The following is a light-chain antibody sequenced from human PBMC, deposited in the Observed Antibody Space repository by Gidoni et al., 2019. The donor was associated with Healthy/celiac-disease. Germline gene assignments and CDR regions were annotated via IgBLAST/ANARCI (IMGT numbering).Light chain of an antibody. CDR1: QRVSSY. V-gene: IGKV3-11*01. CDR2: DAS. CDR3: QQRSNVT. Sequence: DIVLTQSPATLSLYPGESATLSCRASQRVSSYLAWSQQKPGQPARLLIYDASTRPTGIPARCSGSGSGTDFTLTISSLEPEDVAVYYCQQRSNVTVGPGTKVDIK. J-gene: IGKJ3*01.